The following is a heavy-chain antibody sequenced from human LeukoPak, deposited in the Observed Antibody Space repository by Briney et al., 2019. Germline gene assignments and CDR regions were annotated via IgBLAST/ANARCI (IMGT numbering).Heavy chain of an antibody. V-gene: IGHV4-39*02. J-gene: IGHJ4*02. CDR2: IYYSGST. D-gene: IGHD5-24*01. CDR3: ARDQRDGYTFDY. Sequence: PSETLSLTCTVSGGSISSSSYYWGWIRQPPGKGLEWIGSIYYSGSTYYNPSLKSRVTISVDTSKNQFSLKLSSVTAADTAVYYCARDQRDGYTFDYWGQGTLVTVSS. CDR1: GGSISSSSYY.